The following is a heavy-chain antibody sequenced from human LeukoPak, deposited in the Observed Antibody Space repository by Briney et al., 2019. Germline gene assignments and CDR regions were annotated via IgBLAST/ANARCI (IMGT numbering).Heavy chain of an antibody. CDR1: GFTFNIYW. D-gene: IGHD2/OR15-2a*01. Sequence: GGSLRLSCAASGFTFNIYWMSWVRQAPGKGLEWVANIKQDGSNKYYADSVKGRFTISRDNSKNTLCLQMNSLRAEDTAVYYCAKDVRDYYYYYGMDVWGQGTTVTVSS. CDR2: IKQDGSNK. J-gene: IGHJ6*02. V-gene: IGHV3-7*01. CDR3: AKDVRDYYYYYGMDV.